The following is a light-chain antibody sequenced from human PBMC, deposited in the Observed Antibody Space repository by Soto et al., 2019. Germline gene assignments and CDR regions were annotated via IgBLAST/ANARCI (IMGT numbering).Light chain of an antibody. CDR1: QSLGSSY. CDR3: QQYGSSPRT. V-gene: IGKV3-20*01. Sequence: EIVLTQSPGTLSLSPGERATLSCRASQSLGSSYLAWYQQKPGQAPRLLIYGASSRATGIPDRFSGSGSGKDFALTISRLEPEDFAMYYCQQYGSSPRTFGQGTEVEIK. CDR2: GAS. J-gene: IGKJ1*01.